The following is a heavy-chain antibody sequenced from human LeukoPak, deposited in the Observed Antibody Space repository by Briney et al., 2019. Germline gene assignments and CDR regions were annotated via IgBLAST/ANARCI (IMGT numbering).Heavy chain of an antibody. D-gene: IGHD5-24*01. Sequence: GGSLRLSCAASGFTFSSYGMSWVRQAPGKGLEWVSAISGSGGSTYYADSVKGRFTISRDNAKNSLYLQMNSLRAGDTAVYYCARTIEMATISYFDYWGQGTLVTVSS. J-gene: IGHJ4*02. V-gene: IGHV3-23*01. CDR2: ISGSGGST. CDR3: ARTIEMATISYFDY. CDR1: GFTFSSYG.